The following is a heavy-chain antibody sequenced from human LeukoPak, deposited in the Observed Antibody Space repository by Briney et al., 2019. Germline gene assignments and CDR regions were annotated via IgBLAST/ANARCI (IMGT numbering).Heavy chain of an antibody. CDR2: IYYSGST. CDR3: ARVGYYDSSGYYDYYYYYMDV. J-gene: IGHJ6*03. V-gene: IGHV4-39*07. Sequence: SETLSLTCTVSGGSISSSNYYWGWIRQPPGKGLEWIGYIYYSGSTYYNPSLKSRVTISVGTSKNQFSLKLSSVTAADTAVYYCARVGYYDSSGYYDYYYYYMDVWGKGTTVTISS. CDR1: GGSISSSNYY. D-gene: IGHD3-22*01.